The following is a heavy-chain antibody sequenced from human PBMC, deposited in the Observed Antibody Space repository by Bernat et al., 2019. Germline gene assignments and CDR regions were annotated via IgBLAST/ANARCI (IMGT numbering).Heavy chain of an antibody. V-gene: IGHV3-30*18. J-gene: IGHJ4*02. D-gene: IGHD1-26*01. CDR3: AKDLRGSYPLDY. Sequence: QVQLVESGGGVVQPGRSLRLSCAASGFTFSSYGMHWVRQAPGKGLEWVAVISYDGSNKYYADSVKGRFIISRDNSKNTLYLQMNSLRAEDTAVYYCAKDLRGSYPLDYWGQGTLVTVSS. CDR1: GFTFSSYG. CDR2: ISYDGSNK.